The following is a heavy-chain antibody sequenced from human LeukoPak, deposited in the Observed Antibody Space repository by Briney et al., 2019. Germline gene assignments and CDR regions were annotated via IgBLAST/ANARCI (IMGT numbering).Heavy chain of an antibody. J-gene: IGHJ4*02. CDR1: GFTFTNYA. V-gene: IGHV3-23*01. CDR3: AKPYSDYGLDY. CDR2: MSGSGRST. D-gene: IGHD4/OR15-4a*01. Sequence: GGSLRLSCAASGFTFTNYAMNWVRQAPGKGLEGVSAMSGSGRSTYYADSVKGWFTISRDNSKNTLYLHMNNLRAEDTAVYYCAKPYSDYGLDYWGQGTLVTVSS.